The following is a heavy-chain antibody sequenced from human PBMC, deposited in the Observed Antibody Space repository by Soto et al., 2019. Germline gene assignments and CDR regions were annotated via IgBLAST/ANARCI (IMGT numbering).Heavy chain of an antibody. CDR1: EFTFSNFG. Sequence: QVQLVESGGGVVQPGRSLRLSCAASEFTFSNFGMHWVRQAPGKGLEWVAVIYYDGSNEYYADSVKGRFNISRDNSKKTLHLQINSLRDEDTAVYYCARVDVVVAADAFDIWGQGTMVTVSS. V-gene: IGHV3-33*01. D-gene: IGHD2-15*01. CDR3: ARVDVVVAADAFDI. J-gene: IGHJ3*02. CDR2: IYYDGSNE.